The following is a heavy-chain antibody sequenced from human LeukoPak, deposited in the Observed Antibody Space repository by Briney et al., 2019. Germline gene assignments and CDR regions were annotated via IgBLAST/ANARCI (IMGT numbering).Heavy chain of an antibody. V-gene: IGHV3-21*01. CDR3: ARNRVDDVTNWFDP. CDR1: GFPFSSDA. Sequence: GGSLRLSCAGSGFPFSSDAMNWVRQAPGKGLEWVASISGSTGSTQYADSVKGRFTVSRDNAKNSLYLQMNSLRAEDTAVYYCARNRVDDVTNWFDPWGQGTLVTVSS. J-gene: IGHJ5*02. CDR2: ISGSTGST. D-gene: IGHD1-1*01.